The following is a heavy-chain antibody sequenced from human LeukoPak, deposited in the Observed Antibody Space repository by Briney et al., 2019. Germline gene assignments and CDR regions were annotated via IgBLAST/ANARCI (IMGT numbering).Heavy chain of an antibody. CDR1: GGSISSGGYY. Sequence: PSRTLSLTCTVSGGSISSGGYYWSRIRQHPGKGLEWIGYIYYSGSTYYNPSLKSRVTISVDTSKNQFSLKLSSVTAADTAVYYCVGGAPNWGFDYWGQGTLVTVSS. CDR3: VGGAPNWGFDY. D-gene: IGHD7-27*01. J-gene: IGHJ4*02. V-gene: IGHV4-31*03. CDR2: IYYSGST.